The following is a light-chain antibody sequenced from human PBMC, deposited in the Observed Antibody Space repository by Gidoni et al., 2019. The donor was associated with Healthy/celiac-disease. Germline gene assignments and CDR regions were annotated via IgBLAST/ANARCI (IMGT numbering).Light chain of an antibody. CDR3: QQYGSS. CDR1: QRVSSSY. J-gene: IGKJ2*01. CDR2: GAS. V-gene: IGKV3-20*01. Sequence: IVLTQSPGTLSLSPGERATLYCRASQRVSSSYLAWYQQKPGQAPRHLIYGASSRATGIPDRFSGSGSGTDFTLTISRLEPEDFAVYYCQQYGSSLGQGTKLEIK.